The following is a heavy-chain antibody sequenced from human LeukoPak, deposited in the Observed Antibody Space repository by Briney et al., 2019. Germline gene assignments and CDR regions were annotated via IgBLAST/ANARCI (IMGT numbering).Heavy chain of an antibody. D-gene: IGHD3-22*01. Sequence: GGSLRLSCAASGFTFSSYAMHWVRQAPGKGLEWVAVISYDGSNKYYADSVKGRFTISRDNSKNTLYLQMNSLRAEDTAVYYCARGRLGRYYDSSGYYCLDYWGQGILVTVSS. J-gene: IGHJ4*02. CDR1: GFTFSSYA. V-gene: IGHV3-30-3*01. CDR2: ISYDGSNK. CDR3: ARGRLGRYYDSSGYYCLDY.